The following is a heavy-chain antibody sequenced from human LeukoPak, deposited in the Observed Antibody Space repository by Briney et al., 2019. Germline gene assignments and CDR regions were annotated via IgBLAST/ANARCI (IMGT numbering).Heavy chain of an antibody. D-gene: IGHD4-11*01. Sequence: SQTLSLTCTVSVGSISSGDYYWGWIRQPPGTGLEWIGYIYYSGSTYYNPSLKSRVTISVDTSKNQFSLKLSSVTAADTDVYYCARTQITVRSYYFDYWGQGTLVTVSS. J-gene: IGHJ4*02. CDR2: IYYSGST. CDR3: ARTQITVRSYYFDY. V-gene: IGHV4-30-4*01. CDR1: VGSISSGDYY.